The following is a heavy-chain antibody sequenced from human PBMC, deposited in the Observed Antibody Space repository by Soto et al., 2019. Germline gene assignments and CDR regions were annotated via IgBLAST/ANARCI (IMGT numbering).Heavy chain of an antibody. Sequence: AETLSLTCTVSGGSISNYYWSWIRQPPGKGLEWIGYIYYSGSTNYNPSLKSRVTISVDTSKNQFSLKLNSVTAADTAVYYCERHARYYDILTGYSTLICFAPWGQGTLVT. CDR3: ERHARYYDILTGYSTLICFAP. CDR1: GGSISNYY. J-gene: IGHJ5*02. CDR2: IYYSGST. D-gene: IGHD3-9*01. V-gene: IGHV4-59*08.